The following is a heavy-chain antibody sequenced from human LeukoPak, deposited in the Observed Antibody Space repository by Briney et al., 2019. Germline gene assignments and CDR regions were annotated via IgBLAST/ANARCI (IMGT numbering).Heavy chain of an antibody. CDR1: GYTFTGYY. Sequence: ASVKVSCKASGYTFTGYYMHWVRQAPGQGLEWMGWINPNSGGTNYAQKFQGRVTMTRDTSISTAYMELSRLRSDDTAVYYCARVRYNWNRDFDYWGQGTLVTVSS. J-gene: IGHJ4*02. D-gene: IGHD1-20*01. CDR2: INPNSGGT. CDR3: ARVRYNWNRDFDY. V-gene: IGHV1-2*02.